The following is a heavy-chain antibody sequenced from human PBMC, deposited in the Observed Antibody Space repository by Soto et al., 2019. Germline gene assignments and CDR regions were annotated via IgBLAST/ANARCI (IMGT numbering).Heavy chain of an antibody. CDR1: GGTFSSYT. CDR3: ESAPLSGDYDYSDL. V-gene: IGHV1-69*02. D-gene: IGHD4-17*01. J-gene: IGHJ2*01. Sequence: QVQLVQSGAEVKKPGSSVKVSCKASGGTFSSYTISWVRQAPGQGLEWMGRIIPILGIANYAQKFQGRVTITAHKSACTAYMGLSSRRSADTAVYCCESAPLSGDYDYSDLWGRGTLVTVSS. CDR2: IIPILGIA.